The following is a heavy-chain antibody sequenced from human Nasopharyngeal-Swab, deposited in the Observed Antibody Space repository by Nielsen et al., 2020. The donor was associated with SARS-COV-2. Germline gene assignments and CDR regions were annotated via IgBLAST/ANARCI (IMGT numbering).Heavy chain of an antibody. D-gene: IGHD4-23*01. CDR3: ARDYGGNSPFDY. Sequence: GSLRLSCTVSGGSISSYYWSWIRQPPGKGLEWIGYIYYSGSTNYNPSLKSRVTISVDTSKNQFSLKLSSVTAADTAVYYCARDYGGNSPFDYWGQGTLVTVSS. J-gene: IGHJ4*02. CDR1: GGSISSYY. CDR2: IYYSGST. V-gene: IGHV4-59*01.